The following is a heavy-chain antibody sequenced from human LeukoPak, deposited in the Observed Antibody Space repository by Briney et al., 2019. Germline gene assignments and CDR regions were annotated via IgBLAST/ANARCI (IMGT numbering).Heavy chain of an antibody. D-gene: IGHD3/OR15-3a*01. V-gene: IGHV4-39*01. CDR1: GGFISGSNYY. CDR3: ARQTGSGLFILP. Sequence: SETLSLTCTFSGGFISGSNYYWAWIRQTPGKGLEWIGSIYYSGSTYYDPSLKSRVTISVDTSKNQFSLKLSSVTAADTGVYYCARQTGSGLFILPGGQGTLVTVSS. J-gene: IGHJ4*02. CDR2: IYYSGST.